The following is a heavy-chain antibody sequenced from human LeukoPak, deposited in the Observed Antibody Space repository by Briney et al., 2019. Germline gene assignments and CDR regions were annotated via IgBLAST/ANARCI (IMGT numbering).Heavy chain of an antibody. CDR2: IYYSGST. D-gene: IGHD2-15*01. J-gene: IGHJ4*02. Sequence: PSETLSLTCTVSGGSISSSSNYWGWIRQPPGKGLEWIGSIYYSGSTYYNPSLKSRVTISVDTSKNQFSLKLSSVTAADTAVYYCARYQGYCSGGSCYHYFDYWGQGTLVTVSS. CDR1: GGSISSSSNY. V-gene: IGHV4-39*01. CDR3: ARYQGYCSGGSCYHYFDY.